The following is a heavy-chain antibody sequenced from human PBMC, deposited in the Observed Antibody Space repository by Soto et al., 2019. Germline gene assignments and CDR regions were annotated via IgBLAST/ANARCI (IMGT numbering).Heavy chain of an antibody. V-gene: IGHV3-21*01. D-gene: IGHD4-17*01. Sequence: EVQLVESEGGLVKPGGSLRLSCAASGFTFSSYSMNWVRQAPGKGLEWVSSISSSSSYIYYADSVKGRFTISRDNAKNSLYLQMNSLRAEDTAVYYCARDDGDWYYFDYWGQGTLVTVSS. CDR1: GFTFSSYS. J-gene: IGHJ4*02. CDR3: ARDDGDWYYFDY. CDR2: ISSSSSYI.